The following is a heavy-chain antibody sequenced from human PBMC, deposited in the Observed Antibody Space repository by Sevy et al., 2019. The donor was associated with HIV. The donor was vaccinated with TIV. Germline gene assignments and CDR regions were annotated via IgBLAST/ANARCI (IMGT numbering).Heavy chain of an antibody. CDR2: ISGSGGST. D-gene: IGHD3-22*01. Sequence: GGSLRLSCAASGFTFRTYAMNWVRQAPGKGLEWVSGISGSGGSTYYADSVKGRFTISRDNSKNTRYLEMNSLRAEDTAVYYCAKDYYDSSGYYPMDAFDIWGQGTMVTVSS. CDR1: GFTFRTYA. V-gene: IGHV3-23*01. CDR3: AKDYYDSSGYYPMDAFDI. J-gene: IGHJ3*02.